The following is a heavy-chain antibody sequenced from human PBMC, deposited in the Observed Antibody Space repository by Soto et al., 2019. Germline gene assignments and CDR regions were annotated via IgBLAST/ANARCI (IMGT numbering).Heavy chain of an antibody. CDR2: ISYDGSNK. Sequence: GGSLRLSCAASGFTFSSYAMHWVRQAPGKGLEWVAVISYDGSNKYYADSVKGRFTISRDNSKNTLYLQMNSLRAEDTAVYYWSKALIIVPGININPLYYYYGMDVWGQGTTVTVSS. V-gene: IGHV3-30-3*01. J-gene: IGHJ6*02. CDR3: SKALIIVPGININPLYYYYGMDV. CDR1: GFTFSSYA. D-gene: IGHD3-10*02.